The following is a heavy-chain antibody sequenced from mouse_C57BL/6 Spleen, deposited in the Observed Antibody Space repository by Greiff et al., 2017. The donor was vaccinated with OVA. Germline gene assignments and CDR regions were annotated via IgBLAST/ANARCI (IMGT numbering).Heavy chain of an antibody. CDR3: ARLDEYDDLDY. CDR2: IHPNSGST. D-gene: IGHD2-4*01. V-gene: IGHV1-64*01. J-gene: IGHJ2*01. Sequence: VQLQQPGAELVKPGASVKLSCKASGYTFTSYWMHWVKQRPGQGLEWIGMIHPNSGSTNYNENFKSKATLTVDKSSSTAYMQLRSLTSEDSAVYDSARLDEYDDLDYWGQGTTLTVSS. CDR1: GYTFTSYW.